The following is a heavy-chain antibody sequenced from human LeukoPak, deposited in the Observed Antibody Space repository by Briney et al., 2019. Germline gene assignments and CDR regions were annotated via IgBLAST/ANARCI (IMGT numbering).Heavy chain of an antibody. CDR1: GGSISSGGYY. D-gene: IGHD4-17*01. Sequence: SQTLSLTCTVSGGSISSGGYYWSWIRQHPGKGLEWIGYIYYSGSTNYNPSLKSRVTISVDTSKNQFSLKLSSVTAADTAVYYCARDRSTTVTNDAFDIWGQGTMVTVSS. CDR3: ARDRSTTVTNDAFDI. J-gene: IGHJ3*02. V-gene: IGHV4-31*03. CDR2: IYYSGST.